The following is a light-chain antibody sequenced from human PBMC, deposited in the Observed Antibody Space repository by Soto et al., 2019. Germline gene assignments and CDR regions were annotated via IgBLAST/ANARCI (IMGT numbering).Light chain of an antibody. CDR2: DVS. CDR1: SSDVGTYIY. V-gene: IGLV2-11*01. CDR3: CSYAGSNTWV. Sequence: QSALTQPRSVSGSPGQSVTISCTGASSDVGTYIYVSWYQQDPGKAPKLMIYDVSKRPSGVPDRFSGSKSGNTASLTISGLQADDEADYYCCSYAGSNTWVLGGGTQLTVL. J-gene: IGLJ3*02.